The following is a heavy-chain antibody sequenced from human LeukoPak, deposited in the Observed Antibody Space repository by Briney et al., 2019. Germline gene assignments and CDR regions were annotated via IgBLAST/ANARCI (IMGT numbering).Heavy chain of an antibody. CDR2: ISAYNGNT. CDR3: ARDSLSLYYYDSSGYYYVGRGLFDY. J-gene: IGHJ4*02. CDR1: GYTFTSYG. Sequence: GASVKVSCKASGYTFTSYGISWVRQAPGQGLEWMGWISAYNGNTNYAQKLQGRVTMTTDTSTSTAYMELRSLRSDDTAVYYCARDSLSLYYYDSSGYYYVGRGLFDYWGQGTLVTVSS. V-gene: IGHV1-18*01. D-gene: IGHD3-22*01.